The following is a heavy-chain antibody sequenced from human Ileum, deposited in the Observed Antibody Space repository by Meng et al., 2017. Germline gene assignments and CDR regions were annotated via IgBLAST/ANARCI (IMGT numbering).Heavy chain of an antibody. Sequence: QVLLQESGPGLVKPSETLFLTCSVSGDSLIAYNWNWIRQAPGKGLEWLGYVYDGEAPNYNPSLQSRLTISMDKSANQFSLRLNSVTAADTAVYYCARQIATYPSNWFDPWGQGILVTVSS. CDR2: VYDGEAP. CDR3: ARQIATYPSNWFDP. D-gene: IGHD2-21*01. J-gene: IGHJ5*02. CDR1: GDSLIAYN. V-gene: IGHV4-59*08.